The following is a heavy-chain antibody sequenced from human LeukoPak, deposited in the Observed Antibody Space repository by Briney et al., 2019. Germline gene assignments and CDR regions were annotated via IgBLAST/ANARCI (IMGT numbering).Heavy chain of an antibody. D-gene: IGHD3-10*01. CDR2: ISGSGAST. J-gene: IGHJ5*02. V-gene: IGHV3-23*01. CDR3: ANDGSGRRSFDP. CDR1: GFTFSSYA. Sequence: GGSLRLSCAASGFTFSSYAMSWVGQVPGKGPEWVSGISGSGASTYYADSVRGRFTISRDNSKNTLHLQMNSLRAEDTAVYYCANDGSGRRSFDPWGQGTLVTVSS.